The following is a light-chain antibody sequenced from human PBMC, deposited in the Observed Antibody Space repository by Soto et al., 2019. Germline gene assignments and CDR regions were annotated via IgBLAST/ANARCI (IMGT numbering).Light chain of an antibody. CDR1: QSVLHTSNNKNY. V-gene: IGKV4-1*01. CDR2: RAS. J-gene: IGKJ4*01. CDR3: QQYYSHQIT. Sequence: DRVRTQSPDALAVSLGERATINCRSSQSVLHTSNNKNYLGWYQQRPGQPPKLLIYRASVRASGVPDRFSGSGSGTDFTLTINNLQAEDVAVYFCQQYYSHQITFGGGTKVDIK.